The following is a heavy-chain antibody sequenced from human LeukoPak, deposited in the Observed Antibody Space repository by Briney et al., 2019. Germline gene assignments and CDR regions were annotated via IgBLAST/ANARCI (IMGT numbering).Heavy chain of an antibody. CDR1: GFTFSSYA. CDR2: ISGSGGST. V-gene: IGHV3-23*01. D-gene: IGHD6-19*01. CDR3: ATHSSVYSSGWYYSWFDP. Sequence: GGSLRLSCAASGFTFSSYAMSWVRQAPGKGLEWVSAISGSGGSTYYADSVKGRFTISRDNSKNTLYPQMNSLRAEDTAVYYCATHSSVYSSGWYYSWFDPWGQGTLVTVSS. J-gene: IGHJ5*02.